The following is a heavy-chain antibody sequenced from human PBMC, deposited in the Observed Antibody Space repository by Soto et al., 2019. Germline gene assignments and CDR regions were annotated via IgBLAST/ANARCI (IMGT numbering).Heavy chain of an antibody. CDR3: ARDVLRGRLDY. CDR2: ISYDGSNK. CDR1: GFTFSSYA. J-gene: IGHJ4*02. Sequence: QVQLVESGGGVVQPGRSLRLSCAASGFTFSSYAMHWVRQAPGKGLEWVAVISYDGSNKYYAESVKDRFTISRDNSKHTLYLQMNSQRAEDTAVYYCARDVLRGRLDYWGQVTLVTVSS. V-gene: IGHV3-30-3*01. D-gene: IGHD3-16*01.